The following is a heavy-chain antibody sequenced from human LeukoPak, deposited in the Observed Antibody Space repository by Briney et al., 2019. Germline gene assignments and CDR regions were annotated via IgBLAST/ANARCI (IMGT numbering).Heavy chain of an antibody. J-gene: IGHJ4*02. CDR3: ATDLAARTGPVDY. V-gene: IGHV4-31*03. D-gene: IGHD6-6*01. CDR1: GGSIGSGSYY. Sequence: SQTLSLTCSVSGGSIGSGSYYWTWIRQQPGKGLEWIGYIYYTGSTYYNPSLKSRVTISIDKSKNHFSLKLASVTAADTAVYYCATDLAARTGPVDYWGQGTLVTVSS. CDR2: IYYTGST.